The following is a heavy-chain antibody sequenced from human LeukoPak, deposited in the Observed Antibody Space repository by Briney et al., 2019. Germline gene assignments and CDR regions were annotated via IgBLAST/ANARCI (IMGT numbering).Heavy chain of an antibody. J-gene: IGHJ4*02. V-gene: IGHV6-1*01. Sequence: KLSQTLSLTCVISGDRVSSNSVAWNWIRQSPSRGLESLGRTYYRSKWYNEYSISVKSRITINPDTSKNQFSLQLNSLTPEDTAVYYCARSYSSSSGFDYWGQGTLVTVSS. CDR2: TYYRSKWYN. CDR3: ARSYSSSSGFDY. CDR1: GDRVSSNSVA. D-gene: IGHD6-6*01.